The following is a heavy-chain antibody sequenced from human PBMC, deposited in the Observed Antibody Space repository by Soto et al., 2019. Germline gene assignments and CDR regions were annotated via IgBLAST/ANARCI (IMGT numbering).Heavy chain of an antibody. J-gene: IGHJ4*02. Sequence: LSLTCTVSGGSISSYYWSWIRQPPGKGLEWIGYIYYSGSTNYNPSLKSRVTMTRDTSTSTVYMELSSLRSEDTAVYYCARESTLAYWGQGTLVTVSS. CDR3: ARESTLAY. V-gene: IGHV4-59*01. CDR1: GGSISSYY. CDR2: IYYSGST.